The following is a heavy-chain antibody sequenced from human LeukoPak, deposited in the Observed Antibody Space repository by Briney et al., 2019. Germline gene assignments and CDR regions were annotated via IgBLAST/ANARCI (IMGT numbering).Heavy chain of an antibody. CDR1: GFTVITND. J-gene: IGHJ4*02. V-gene: IGHV3-53*01. CDR3: ARGVEPLAANTLAY. CDR2: LYNDGNT. Sequence: GGSLRLSCAASGFTVITNDMTWVREAPEKGLEWVSVLYNDGNTKYADSVQGRFTISRDNSKNTLYLEMNSLSPDDTAVYYCARGVEPLAANTLAYWGQGNLVTVSS. D-gene: IGHD1-14*01.